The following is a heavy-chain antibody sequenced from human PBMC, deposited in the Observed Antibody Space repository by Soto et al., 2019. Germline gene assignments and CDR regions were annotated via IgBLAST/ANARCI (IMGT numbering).Heavy chain of an antibody. J-gene: IGHJ6*03. V-gene: IGHV3-66*01. CDR1: GFTVSSSS. CDR3: ARCLGGYTIRNYYYMDG. D-gene: IGHD3-9*01. CDR2: IYSAGST. Sequence: EVQLVESGGGLVPPGGSLRLSCAASGFTVSSSSMPWVRQAPGKGLEWVSIIYSAGSTYYEDSVKGRFTISRENSKNTQHLQMNRLRAQDTARYDRARCLGGYTIRNYYYMDGWGPGTTVTVAS.